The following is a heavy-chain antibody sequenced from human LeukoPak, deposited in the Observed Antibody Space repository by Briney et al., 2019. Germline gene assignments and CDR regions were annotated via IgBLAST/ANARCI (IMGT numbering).Heavy chain of an antibody. Sequence: GGSLRLSCAASGFTFSSYSMNWVRQAPGKGLVWVSRISSDGSITGYADSVKGRFTISRDNAKNTLYLQMNSLRAEDTAVYYCARHLNYYLDYWGQGTLVTVSS. CDR2: ISSDGSIT. V-gene: IGHV3-74*01. CDR1: GFTFSSYS. CDR3: ARHLNYYLDY. D-gene: IGHD3-10*01. J-gene: IGHJ4*02.